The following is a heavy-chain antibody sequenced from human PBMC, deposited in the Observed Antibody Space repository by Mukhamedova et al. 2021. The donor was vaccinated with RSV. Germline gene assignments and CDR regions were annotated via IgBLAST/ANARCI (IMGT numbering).Heavy chain of an antibody. D-gene: IGHD3-10*01. Sequence: EYMGIIYPGDSDTRYSPSFQGQVTISADKSITTAYLQWSSLMASDTAMYYCARSSASGTYFFDSWGQGTLVTVSS. CDR2: IYPGDSDT. V-gene: IGHV5-51*01. CDR3: ARSSASGTYFFDS. J-gene: IGHJ4*02.